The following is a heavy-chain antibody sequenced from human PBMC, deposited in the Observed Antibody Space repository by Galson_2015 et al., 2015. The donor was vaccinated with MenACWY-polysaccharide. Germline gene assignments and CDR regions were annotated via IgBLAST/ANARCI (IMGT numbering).Heavy chain of an antibody. V-gene: IGHV3-9*01. CDR2: ISWNSGSI. D-gene: IGHD6-19*01. CDR1: GFTFDDYA. J-gene: IGHJ1*01. CDR3: AKVQYSSGWWAWGGFQH. Sequence: SLRLSCAASGFTFDDYAMHWVRQAPGKGLEWVSGISWNSGSIGYADSVKGRFTISRDNAKNSLYLQMNSLRAEDTALYYCAKVQYSSGWWAWGGFQHWGQGTLVTVSS.